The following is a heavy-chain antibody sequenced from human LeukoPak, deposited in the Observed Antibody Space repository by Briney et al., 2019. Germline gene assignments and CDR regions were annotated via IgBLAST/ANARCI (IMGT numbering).Heavy chain of an antibody. CDR2: INHSGST. D-gene: IGHD3-10*01. CDR3: ARVGQYYGSGSSLDY. CDR1: GGSFSGYY. V-gene: IGHV4-34*01. J-gene: IGHJ4*02. Sequence: PSETLSLTCAVYGGSFSGYYWSWIRQPPGKGLEWIGEINHSGSTNYNPSLKSRVTISVDTSKNQFSLKLSSVTAADTAVYYCARVGQYYGSGSSLDYWGQGTLVTVSS.